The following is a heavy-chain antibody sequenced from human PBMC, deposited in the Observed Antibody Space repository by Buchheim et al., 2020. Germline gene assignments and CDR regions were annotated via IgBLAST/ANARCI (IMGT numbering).Heavy chain of an antibody. Sequence: QVQLQESGPGLVKPSGTLSLTCSVSGASISSRNWWTWVRQSPGKGLEWIGEIYQSGTTNYNPSLKSRVTISMEQSKNQFSLKVNSVTAADTAVFYCAKTGAQGYLEYWGQG. CDR3: AKTGAQGYLEY. V-gene: IGHV4-4*02. CDR1: GASISSRNW. D-gene: IGHD6-13*01. J-gene: IGHJ4*02. CDR2: IYQSGTT.